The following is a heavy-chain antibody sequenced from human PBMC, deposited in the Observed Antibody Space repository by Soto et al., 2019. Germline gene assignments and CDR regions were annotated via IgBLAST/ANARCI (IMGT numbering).Heavy chain of an antibody. J-gene: IGHJ6*02. CDR2: ISGHNGNT. CDR3: ARGGYSSTWSNLLDRSGLDV. Sequence: ASVKVSCKASGYSFTSYGISWVRQAPGQGPEWMGWISGHNGNTNHPQSLQGRVTMTTDTSRNTVYMELSGLRSGDTAVYYCARGGYSSTWSNLLDRSGLDVWGQGTTVTVSS. D-gene: IGHD6-13*01. CDR1: GYSFTSYG. V-gene: IGHV1-18*04.